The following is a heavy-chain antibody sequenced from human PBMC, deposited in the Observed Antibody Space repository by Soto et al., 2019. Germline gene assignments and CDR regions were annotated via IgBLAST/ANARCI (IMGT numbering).Heavy chain of an antibody. D-gene: IGHD3-10*01. V-gene: IGHV3-15*01. CDR3: TTDYYGSGTAPRFDP. J-gene: IGHJ5*02. CDR1: GFTFSNAW. CDR2: IKSKTDGGTT. Sequence: GGSLRLSCAASGFTFSNAWMSWVRQAPGKGLEWVGRIKSKTDGGTTDYAAPVKGRFTTSRDDSKNTLYLQMNSLKTEDTAVYYCTTDYYGSGTAPRFDPWGQGTLVTAPQ.